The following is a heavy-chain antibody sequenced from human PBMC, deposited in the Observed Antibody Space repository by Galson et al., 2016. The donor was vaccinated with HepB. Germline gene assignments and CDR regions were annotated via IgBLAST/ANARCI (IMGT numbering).Heavy chain of an antibody. Sequence: SVKVSCKASGYTFTTYAISWVRQAPGQGLEWMGWISTYNGNTNYAQKFQDRVTMTTDTSTNTAYMELRSLRSDDTAVYYCARDRGWYLDYWGQETLVTVSS. CDR2: ISTYNGNT. J-gene: IGHJ4*02. V-gene: IGHV1-18*01. CDR3: ARDRGWYLDY. D-gene: IGHD6-19*01. CDR1: GYTFTTYA.